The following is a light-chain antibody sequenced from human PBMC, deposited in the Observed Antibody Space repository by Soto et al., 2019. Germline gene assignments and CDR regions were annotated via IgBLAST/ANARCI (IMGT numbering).Light chain of an antibody. CDR3: QQYGSSGT. Sequence: EIVLTQSPCTLSLSPGERATLSCRASQSVSSSYLAWYQQTPGQAPRLLIYGASSRATGIPDRFSGSGSGTDFTLTISRLEPEDFAVYYCQQYGSSGTFGQGTKVDIK. CDR1: QSVSSSY. J-gene: IGKJ1*01. V-gene: IGKV3-20*01. CDR2: GAS.